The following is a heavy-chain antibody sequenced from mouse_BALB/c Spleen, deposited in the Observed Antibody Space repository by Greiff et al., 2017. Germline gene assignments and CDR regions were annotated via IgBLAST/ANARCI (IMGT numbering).Heavy chain of an antibody. CDR2: IDPANGNT. D-gene: IGHD1-1*01. V-gene: IGHV14-3*02. CDR3: PYGSSPGY. Sequence: EVQLVESGAELVKPGASVKLSCTASGFNIKDTYMHWVKQRPEQGLEWIGRIDPANGNTKYDPKFQGKATITADTSSNTAYLQLSSLTSEDTAVYYCPYGSSPGYWGQGTTLTVSS. CDR1: GFNIKDTY. J-gene: IGHJ2*01.